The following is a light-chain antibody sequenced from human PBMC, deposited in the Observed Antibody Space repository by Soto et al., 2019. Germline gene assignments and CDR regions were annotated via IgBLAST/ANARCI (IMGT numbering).Light chain of an antibody. Sequence: DIVLTQSPGTLSLSPGERATLSCRASQSVSSDYLAWYQQQPGRSPRLLIYGASSRATGIPYRFSGSGSGTDFTLTISRLEPEDFAVYFCQQYHTWPAFGRGTRVEIK. V-gene: IGKV3-20*01. CDR2: GAS. J-gene: IGKJ4*02. CDR1: QSVSSDY. CDR3: QQYHTWPA.